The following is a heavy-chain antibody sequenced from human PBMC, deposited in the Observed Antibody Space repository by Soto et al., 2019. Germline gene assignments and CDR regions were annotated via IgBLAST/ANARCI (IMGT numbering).Heavy chain of an antibody. CDR2: INHSGST. Sequence: QVQLQQWGAGLLKPSETLSLTCAVYGGSFSGYYWSWIRQPPGKGLGWIGEINHSGSTNYNPSLKSRVTISVDTSKNQFSLKLSSVTAADTAVYYCARGRETTPGRWKNWFDPWGQGTLVTVSS. J-gene: IGHJ5*02. CDR3: ARGRETTPGRWKNWFDP. D-gene: IGHD4-17*01. CDR1: GGSFSGYY. V-gene: IGHV4-34*01.